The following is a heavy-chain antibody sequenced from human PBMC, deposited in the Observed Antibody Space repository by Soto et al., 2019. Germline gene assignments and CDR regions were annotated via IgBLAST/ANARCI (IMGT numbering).Heavy chain of an antibody. CDR3: ARQRASVVTQAYFDS. Sequence: PSETLSLTCTVTGDSINNRSYYWGWIRQPPGKGLEWIGSIYYSGSTYNNPSLKSRVTMSVDTSKNQFSLKLRSVTDADTALYYCARQRASVVTQAYFDSWGQGSLVTVSS. CDR2: IYYSGST. D-gene: IGHD2-21*02. J-gene: IGHJ4*02. CDR1: GDSINNRSYY. V-gene: IGHV4-39*01.